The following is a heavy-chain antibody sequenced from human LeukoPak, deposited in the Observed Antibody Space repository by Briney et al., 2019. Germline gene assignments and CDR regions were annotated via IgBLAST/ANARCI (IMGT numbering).Heavy chain of an antibody. J-gene: IGHJ4*02. CDR1: GGSFSGYY. D-gene: IGHD7-27*01. V-gene: IGHV4-34*01. CDR3: ATVTGETVYFDY. Sequence: SETLSLTCAAYGGSFSGYYWSWIRQPPGKGLEWIGEINHSGSTNYNPSLKSRVTISVDTSKNQFSLKLSSVTAADTAVYYCATVTGETVYFDYWGQGTLVTVSS. CDR2: INHSGST.